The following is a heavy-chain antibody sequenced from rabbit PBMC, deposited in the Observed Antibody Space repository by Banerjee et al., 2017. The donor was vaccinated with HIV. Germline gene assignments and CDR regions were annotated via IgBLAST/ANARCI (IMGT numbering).Heavy chain of an antibody. V-gene: IGHV1S45*01. Sequence: QEQLEESGGDLVKPEGSLTLTCKASGFSFSSSDWICWVRQAPGKGLEWIACIYGGSSGSSHYATWAKGRFTISKMPSTTVTLQMTSMTAADTATYFCARDRAYDYVGYGYGWVWYLWGPGTLVTVS. CDR1: GFSFSSSDW. D-gene: IGHD6-1*01. CDR3: ARDRAYDYVGYGYGWVWYL. J-gene: IGHJ6*01. CDR2: IYGGSSGSS.